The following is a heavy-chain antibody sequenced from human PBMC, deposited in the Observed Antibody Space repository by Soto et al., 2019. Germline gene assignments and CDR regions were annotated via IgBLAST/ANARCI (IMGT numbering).Heavy chain of an antibody. Sequence: SETLSLTCTVSGGSVSSGSYYWSWIRQPPGKGLEWIGYIYYSGSTNYNPSLKSRVTISADTSKNQFSLKLSSVTAADTAVYYCARDRGVLTGTVGDMDVWGQGTTVTVSS. CDR1: GGSVSSGSYY. J-gene: IGHJ6*02. CDR3: ARDRGVLTGTVGDMDV. V-gene: IGHV4-61*01. CDR2: IYYSGST. D-gene: IGHD1-20*01.